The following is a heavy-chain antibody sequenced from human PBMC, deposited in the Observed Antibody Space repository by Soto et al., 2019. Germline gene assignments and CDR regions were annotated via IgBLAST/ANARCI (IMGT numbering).Heavy chain of an antibody. CDR3: ARLRQWLARGWGDIDY. CDR1: GYSFTSYW. J-gene: IGHJ4*02. V-gene: IGHV5-51*01. D-gene: IGHD6-19*01. Sequence: GESLKISCKGSGYSFTSYWIGWVRQMPGKGLEWMGIIYPGDSDTRYSPSFQGQVTISADKSISTAYLQWSSLKASDTAMYYCARLRQWLARGWGDIDYWGQGTLVTVSS. CDR2: IYPGDSDT.